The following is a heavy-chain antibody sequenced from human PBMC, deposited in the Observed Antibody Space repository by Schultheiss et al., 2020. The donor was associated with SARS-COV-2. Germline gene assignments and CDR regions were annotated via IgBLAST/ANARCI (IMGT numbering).Heavy chain of an antibody. CDR1: GGSISSGGYY. CDR2: IYFSGST. CDR3: ASMDNIWVFDY. J-gene: IGHJ4*02. Sequence: SETLSLTCTVSGGSISSGGYYWSWIRQPPGKGLEYIGYIYFSGSTNYNPSLKSRVTMSIDTSKNQFSLKLNSVTAADTAVYYCASMDNIWVFDYWGQGALVT. V-gene: IGHV4-61*08. D-gene: IGHD2-2*03.